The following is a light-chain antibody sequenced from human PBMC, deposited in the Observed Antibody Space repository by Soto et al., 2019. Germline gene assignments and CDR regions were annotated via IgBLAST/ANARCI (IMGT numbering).Light chain of an antibody. Sequence: QSALTQPPSASGSPGQSVSISCTGTSSDIGAYNFVSWYQQHPSKAPRLIIYGVSKRPSGVPDRFSASKSGTSASLVIAGLQDEDEGDYYCQSYDSALNVYVFGTGTKVTVL. CDR2: GVS. CDR3: QSYDSALNVYV. CDR1: SSDIGAYNF. V-gene: IGLV2-8*01. J-gene: IGLJ1*01.